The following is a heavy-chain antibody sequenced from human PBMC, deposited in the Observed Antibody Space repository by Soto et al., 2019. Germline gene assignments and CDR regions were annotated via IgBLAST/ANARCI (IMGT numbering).Heavy chain of an antibody. Sequence: QITLKESGPTLVKPTQTLTLTCTFSGFSLSTSGVGVGWIRQPPGKALEWLALIYWDDDKRYSPSLKSRLTIPKDTSKNQVVLTMTNMDPVDTATYYCAHSWIAVAGSYNWFDPWGQGTLVTVSS. V-gene: IGHV2-5*02. CDR2: IYWDDDK. CDR3: AHSWIAVAGSYNWFDP. J-gene: IGHJ5*02. CDR1: GFSLSTSGVG. D-gene: IGHD6-19*01.